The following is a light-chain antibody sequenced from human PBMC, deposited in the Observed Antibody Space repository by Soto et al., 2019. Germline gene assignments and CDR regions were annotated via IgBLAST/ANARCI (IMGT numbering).Light chain of an antibody. V-gene: IGKV1-39*01. Sequence: DIQMTQSPSSLSASVGDRVTITCRARQSISNYLNWFQHKPGKAPKLLIYATSNLQSGVPSRFSGSGSGTDFTLNISSLQPEDVAIYYCQLPDSTPYTFGQVTRLEI. CDR3: QLPDSTPYT. J-gene: IGKJ2*01. CDR2: ATS. CDR1: QSISNY.